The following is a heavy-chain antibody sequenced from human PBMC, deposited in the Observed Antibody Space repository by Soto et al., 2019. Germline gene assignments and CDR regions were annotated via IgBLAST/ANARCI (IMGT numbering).Heavy chain of an antibody. J-gene: IGHJ5*02. V-gene: IGHV1-2*04. CDR3: ARAPGGSSNWFDP. Sequence: ASVKVSCKASGYTFTGYYMHWVRQAPGQGLEWMGWINPNSGGTNYAQKFQGWVTMTRDTSIRTAYMELSRLRADDTAVYYCARAPGGSSNWFDPWGQGTLVTVSS. CDR2: INPNSGGT. CDR1: GYTFTGYY. D-gene: IGHD6-6*01.